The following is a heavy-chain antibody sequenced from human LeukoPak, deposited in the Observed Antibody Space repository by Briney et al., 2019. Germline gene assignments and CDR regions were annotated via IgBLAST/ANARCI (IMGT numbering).Heavy chain of an antibody. J-gene: IGHJ4*02. V-gene: IGHV1-18*01. CDR2: ISAYNGNT. CDR3: ASHGAAAGSFGY. CDR1: GYTSTSYG. Sequence: ASVKVSCKASGYTSTSYGISWVRQAPGQGLEWMGWISAYNGNTNYAQKLQGRVTMTTHTSTSTAYMDLRSLRSDDTAVYYCASHGAAAGSFGYWGQGTLVTVSS. D-gene: IGHD6-13*01.